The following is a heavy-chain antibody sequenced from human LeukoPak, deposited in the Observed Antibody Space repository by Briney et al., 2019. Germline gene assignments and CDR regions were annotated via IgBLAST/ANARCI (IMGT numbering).Heavy chain of an antibody. J-gene: IGHJ4*02. V-gene: IGHV3-20*01. Sequence: GGSLRLSCAASGFTFDDYGMSWVRQAPGKGLEGVSGLNWNGGSTGYADSVKGRFTISRDNSKNTLYLQMNSLRAEDTAMYHYANVTAEWKLKAFDYWCQGTLATVSS. CDR3: ANVTAEWKLKAFDY. CDR2: LNWNGGST. CDR1: GFTFDDYG. D-gene: IGHD1-26*01.